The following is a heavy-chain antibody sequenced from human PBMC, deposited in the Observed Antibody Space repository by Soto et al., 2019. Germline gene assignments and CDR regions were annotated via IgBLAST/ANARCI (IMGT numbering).Heavy chain of an antibody. D-gene: IGHD4-17*01. CDR2: IYGDNAK. J-gene: IGHJ4*02. CDR3: AHCTLHDYGDYDPGTSHVFDS. CDR1: GFSLSNSGVG. Sequence: QITLKESGPSPVKPTQTLTVTCTFSGFSLSNSGVGVAWIRQPPGKALERLALIYGDNAKRYSPSLKTRLTITKDTSKNQVVLTMTNMHPGDPATYYCAHCTLHDYGDYDPGTSHVFDSWGQGTLVTVSS. V-gene: IGHV2-5*02.